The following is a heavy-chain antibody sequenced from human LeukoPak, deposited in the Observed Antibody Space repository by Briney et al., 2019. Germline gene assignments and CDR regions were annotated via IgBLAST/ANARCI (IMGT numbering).Heavy chain of an antibody. V-gene: IGHV4-39*01. CDR3: ARSYYDSSGYPDAFDI. CDR1: GGSISSSSYY. D-gene: IGHD3-22*01. Sequence: SETLSLTCTVSGGSISSSSYYWGWIRQPPGKGLEWIGSIYYSESTYYNPSLKSRVTISVDTSKNQFSLKLSSVTAADTAVYYCARSYYDSSGYPDAFDIWGQGTMVTVSS. J-gene: IGHJ3*02. CDR2: IYYSEST.